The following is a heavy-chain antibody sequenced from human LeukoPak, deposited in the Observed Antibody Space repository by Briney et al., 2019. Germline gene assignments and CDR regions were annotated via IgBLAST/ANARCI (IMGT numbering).Heavy chain of an antibody. CDR2: IAGGGDYM. V-gene: IGHV3-21*01. CDR3: ARDPSGEDS. D-gene: IGHD1-14*01. J-gene: IGHJ5*02. Sequence: GGSLRLSCAASGFTFSDYHVNWVRQAPGKGLEWISSIAGGGDYMYYADSVKGRFTISRDNAKNSLYLQMNSLRAEDTAVYYCARDPSGEDSWGQGTLVTVSS. CDR1: GFTFSDYH.